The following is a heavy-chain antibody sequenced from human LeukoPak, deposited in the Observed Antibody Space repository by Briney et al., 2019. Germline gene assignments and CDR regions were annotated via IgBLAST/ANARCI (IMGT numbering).Heavy chain of an antibody. Sequence: ASVKVSCKASGYTFTGYYIHWVRQAPGPGREWMGWINPNTGATNYAQNFQGRVTMTRDTSNSTAYMELSSLTSDDTAVYYCARPTLQTLGAWGQGTLVTVSS. J-gene: IGHJ5*02. CDR3: ARPTLQTLGA. CDR2: INPNTGAT. V-gene: IGHV1-2*02. CDR1: GYTFTGYY. D-gene: IGHD3-10*01.